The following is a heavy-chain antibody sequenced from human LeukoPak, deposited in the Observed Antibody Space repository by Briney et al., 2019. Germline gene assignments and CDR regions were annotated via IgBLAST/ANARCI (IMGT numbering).Heavy chain of an antibody. V-gene: IGHV3-30-3*01. J-gene: IGHJ3*02. Sequence: GGSLRLSCAASGFTFSSYAMHWVRQAPGKGLEWVAVISYDGSNKYYADSVKGRFTISRDNSKNTLYLQMNSLRAEDTAVYYCAKDLSMTTVTTRPNDAFDIWGQGTMVTVSS. CDR1: GFTFSSYA. CDR3: AKDLSMTTVTTRPNDAFDI. D-gene: IGHD4-17*01. CDR2: ISYDGSNK.